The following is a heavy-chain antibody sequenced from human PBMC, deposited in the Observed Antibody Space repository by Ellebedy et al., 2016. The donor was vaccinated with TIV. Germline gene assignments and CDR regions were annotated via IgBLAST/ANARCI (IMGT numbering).Heavy chain of an antibody. Sequence: ASVKVSXKASGYTFTGYYMHWVRQAPGQGLEWMGWIDPNSGGTNYAQKFQGRVTMTRDTSISTAFMELSRLRSDDTAVYYCARGVLGGNYYYYMDVWGKGTTVTVSS. V-gene: IGHV1-2*02. CDR1: GYTFTGYY. CDR2: IDPNSGGT. J-gene: IGHJ6*03. D-gene: IGHD3-16*01. CDR3: ARGVLGGNYYYYMDV.